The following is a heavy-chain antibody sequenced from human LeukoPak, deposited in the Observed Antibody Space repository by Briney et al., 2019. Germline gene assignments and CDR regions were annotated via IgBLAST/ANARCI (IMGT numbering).Heavy chain of an antibody. Sequence: SETLSLTCAVYGGSFSGYYWSWIRQPPGKGLEWIGEINHSGSTNYNPSLKSRVTISVDTSKNQFSLKLSSVTAADTAVYYCARHRGFSSSWYGLAYFDYWGQGTLVTVSS. J-gene: IGHJ4*02. CDR2: INHSGST. CDR1: GGSFSGYY. CDR3: ARHRGFSSSWYGLAYFDY. D-gene: IGHD6-13*01. V-gene: IGHV4-34*01.